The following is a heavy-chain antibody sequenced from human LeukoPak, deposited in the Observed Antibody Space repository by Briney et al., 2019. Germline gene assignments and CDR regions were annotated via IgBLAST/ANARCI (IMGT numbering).Heavy chain of an antibody. CDR2: INPSGGSA. V-gene: IGHV1-46*01. CDR1: GYTFTGYY. Sequence: ASVKVSCKASGYTFTGYYMHWVRQAHGPGLEWIGIINPSGGSASYAQKFQGRVTMTRDTSTSTVYLELSSLRSGDTAVYYCARATQSWFDPWGQGTLVTVSS. J-gene: IGHJ5*02. CDR3: ARATQSWFDP.